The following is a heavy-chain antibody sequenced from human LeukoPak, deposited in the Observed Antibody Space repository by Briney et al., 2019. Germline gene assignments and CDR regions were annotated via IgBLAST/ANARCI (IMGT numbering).Heavy chain of an antibody. D-gene: IGHD5-18*01. CDR1: GGSISSYY. Sequence: PSETLSLTCTGSGGSISSYYWSWIRQPPGKGVEWIGYIYYSGSTNYNPSLKSRVTISVDTSKNQFSLKLSSVTAADTAVYYCARDPGSYGYYFDYWGQGTLVTVSS. V-gene: IGHV4-59*01. CDR3: ARDPGSYGYYFDY. CDR2: IYYSGST. J-gene: IGHJ4*02.